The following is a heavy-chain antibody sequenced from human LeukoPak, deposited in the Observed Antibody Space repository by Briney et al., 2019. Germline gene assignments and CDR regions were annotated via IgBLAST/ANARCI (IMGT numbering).Heavy chain of an antibody. CDR1: GFTFSSYW. J-gene: IGHJ4*02. CDR3: ARAERQQQLVLGYFDY. D-gene: IGHD6-13*01. V-gene: IGHV3-74*01. Sequence: GGSLRLSCAASGFTFSSYWMHWVRQAPGKGLVWVSRINSDGSSTSYADSVKGRFTISRDNAKNTLYLQMNSLRAEDTAVYYCARAERQQQLVLGYFDYWGQGTLVTVSS. CDR2: INSDGSST.